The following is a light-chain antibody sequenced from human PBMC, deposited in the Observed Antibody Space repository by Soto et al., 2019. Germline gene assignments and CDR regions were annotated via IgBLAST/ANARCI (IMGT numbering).Light chain of an antibody. J-gene: IGLJ3*02. CDR1: NSDVGGYNY. CDR2: EVT. Sequence: QSALTQPPSASGSPGQSVTISCTGTNSDVGGYNYVSWYQQYPGKAPKLLIYEVTKRPSGVPDRFSGSKSGNTAYLTVSGLQAEDEADYYCNWFAGSAKWVFGGGTKLTVL. CDR3: NWFAGSAKWV. V-gene: IGLV2-8*01.